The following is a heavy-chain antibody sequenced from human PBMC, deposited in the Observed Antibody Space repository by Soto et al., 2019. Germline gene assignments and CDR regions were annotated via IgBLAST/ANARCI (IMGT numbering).Heavy chain of an antibody. Sequence: PSETLSLTCTVSGGSISRSTYYWGWIRQPPGKGLEWIGSIYYSGSTYYRPSLKSRVTISVDTSKNQFSLKLSSVTAADTAVYYCARQVPAAIRLGWFDPWGQGTLVT. CDR3: ARQVPAAIRLGWFDP. J-gene: IGHJ5*02. CDR1: GGSISRSTYY. V-gene: IGHV4-39*01. CDR2: IYYSGST. D-gene: IGHD2-2*02.